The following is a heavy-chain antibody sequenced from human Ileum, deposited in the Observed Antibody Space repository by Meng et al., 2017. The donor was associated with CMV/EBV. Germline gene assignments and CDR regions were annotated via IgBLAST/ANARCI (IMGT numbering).Heavy chain of an antibody. D-gene: IGHD3-3*01. CDR2: INNRGST. V-gene: IGHV4-34*01. CDR1: NSAFSDYY. Sequence: QVQVQRWGAGQLKPSGTLSLVCAVHNSAFSDYYWTWISQSPGKGLEWIGEINNRGSTNYNPSLKSRVTISIDTSRNQFSLNLTSMTAADTAVYYCARASPQRRFLSYWGQGTLVTVSS. J-gene: IGHJ4*02. CDR3: ARASPQRRFLSY.